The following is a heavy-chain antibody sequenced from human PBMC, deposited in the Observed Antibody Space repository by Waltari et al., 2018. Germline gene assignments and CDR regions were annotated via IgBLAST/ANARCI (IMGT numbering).Heavy chain of an antibody. D-gene: IGHD6-13*01. CDR2: INHSGST. V-gene: IGHV4-34*01. Sequence: QVQLQQWGAGLLKPSETLSLTCAVYGGSFSGYYWSWIRQPPGKGLEWIGEINHSGSTNYNPSLKSRVTISVDTSKNQFSLKLSSVTAADTAVYYCARGRPSRLKKTQQLVPSSYYMDVWGKGTTVTVSS. CDR1: GGSFSGYY. CDR3: ARGRPSRLKKTQQLVPSSYYMDV. J-gene: IGHJ6*03.